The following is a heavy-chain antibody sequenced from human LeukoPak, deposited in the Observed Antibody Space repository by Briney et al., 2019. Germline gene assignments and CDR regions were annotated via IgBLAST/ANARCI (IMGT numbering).Heavy chain of an antibody. CDR3: ARSGRGVDSFYFYMDV. V-gene: IGHV3-7*01. CDR1: GYSFTSGHY. D-gene: IGHD3-10*01. CDR2: IKHDGSEKQDGSEK. Sequence: ETLSLTCSVSGYSFTSGHYWGWIRQAPGKGLEWVANIKHDGSEKQDGSEKNYVDSVKGRFTISRDNAKNSLYLQMNSLRAEDTAVYYCARSGRGVDSFYFYMDVWGKGTTVTVSS. J-gene: IGHJ6*03.